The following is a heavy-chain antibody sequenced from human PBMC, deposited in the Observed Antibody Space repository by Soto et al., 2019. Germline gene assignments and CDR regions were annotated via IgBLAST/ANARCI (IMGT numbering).Heavy chain of an antibody. CDR1: GFAFGSLA. D-gene: IGHD3-22*01. CDR3: AREKGLRLDY. V-gene: IGHV3-30-3*01. J-gene: IGHJ4*02. Sequence: GGSLRLSCAASGFAFGSLAMHWVRQAPGKGLEWVAMTSYDGSNIYYGDSMKGRFTISRDNPKNTLFLQMSDLRVEDSAVYYCAREKGLRLDYWGQGALVTVSP. CDR2: TSYDGSNI.